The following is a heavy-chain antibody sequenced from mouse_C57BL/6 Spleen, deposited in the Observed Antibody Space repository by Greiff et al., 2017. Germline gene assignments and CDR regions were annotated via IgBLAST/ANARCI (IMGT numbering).Heavy chain of an antibody. CDR3: ARKESNWGYFDV. V-gene: IGHV1-72*01. D-gene: IGHD4-1*01. CDR2: IDPNSGGT. CDR1: GYTFTSYW. Sequence: QVQLKQPGAELVKPGASVKLSCKASGYTFTSYWMHWVKQRPGRGLEWIGRIDPNSGGTKYNEKFKSKATLTVDKPSSTAYMQLSSLTSEDSAVYYCARKESNWGYFDVWGTGTTVTVSS. J-gene: IGHJ1*03.